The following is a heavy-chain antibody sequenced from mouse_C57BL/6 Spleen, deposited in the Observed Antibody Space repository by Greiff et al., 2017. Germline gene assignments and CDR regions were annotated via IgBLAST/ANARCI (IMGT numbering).Heavy chain of an antibody. Sequence: QVQLQQSGAELVKPGASVKIFCKASGYAFSSYWMNWVKQRPGKGLEWIGQIYPGDGDTNYNGKFKGKATLTADKTSSTAYMQLSSLTSEDSAVYFCARERGSRGDYAMDYWGQGTSVTVSS. CDR3: ARERGSRGDYAMDY. J-gene: IGHJ4*01. CDR2: IYPGDGDT. D-gene: IGHD1-1*01. CDR1: GYAFSSYW. V-gene: IGHV1-80*01.